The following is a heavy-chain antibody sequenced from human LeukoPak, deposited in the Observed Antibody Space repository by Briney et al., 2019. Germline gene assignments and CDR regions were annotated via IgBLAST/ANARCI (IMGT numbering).Heavy chain of an antibody. CDR1: GFTFSTYG. D-gene: IGHD3-22*01. CDR2: IRYDGSNK. V-gene: IGHV3-30*02. CDR3: AISMDFSDTSASDP. J-gene: IGHJ5*02. Sequence: PGGSLRLSCAASGFTFSTYGMHWVRQAPGKGLDWVAFIRYDGSNKYYADSVKGRLTISRDNSKNTLYLQMNSLRAEDTAVYYCAISMDFSDTSASDPWGQGTLVTVSS.